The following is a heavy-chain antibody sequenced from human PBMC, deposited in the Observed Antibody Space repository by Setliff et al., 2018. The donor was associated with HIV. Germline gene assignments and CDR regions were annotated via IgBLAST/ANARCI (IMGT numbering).Heavy chain of an antibody. Sequence: PGESLKISCQASGYSFTSYWNGWVRQMPGKGLEWMGIIYPGDSDTRYSPSFQGQVTISADKSTTTAYLDWASLKASDTAMYYCVRLLDNSGGWPFDYWGQGTLVTVSS. V-gene: IGHV5-51*01. CDR3: VRLLDNSGGWPFDY. J-gene: IGHJ4*02. CDR2: IYPGDSDT. D-gene: IGHD6-19*01. CDR1: GYSFTSYW.